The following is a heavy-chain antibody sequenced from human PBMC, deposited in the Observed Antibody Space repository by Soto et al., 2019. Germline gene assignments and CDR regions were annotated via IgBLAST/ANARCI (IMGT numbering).Heavy chain of an antibody. CDR3: ASVPYSDRGYERNYYYYGMDV. CDR1: GGSISSGGYY. J-gene: IGHJ6*02. CDR2: IYYSGST. V-gene: IGHV4-31*03. D-gene: IGHD5-12*01. Sequence: SETLSLTCTVSGGSISSGGYYWSWVRQHPGKGLEWIGYIYYSGSTYYNPSLKSRVTISVDTSKNQFSLKLNSVTAADTAVYYCASVPYSDRGYERNYYYYGMDVWGQGTTVTVSS.